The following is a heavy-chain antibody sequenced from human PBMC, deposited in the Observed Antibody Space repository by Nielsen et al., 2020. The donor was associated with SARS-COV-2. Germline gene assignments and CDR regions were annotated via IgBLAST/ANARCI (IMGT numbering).Heavy chain of an antibody. CDR1: GYTFTSYG. V-gene: IGHV1-18*01. D-gene: IGHD3-9*01. CDR2: VSAYNGNT. Sequence: VPCKAFGYTFTSYGISWVRQAPGQALEGMGWVSAYNGNTNYAQKLQGRVTMTTDTSTSKAYMELRSLRSDDAAVYYCARGLSDEILTGYYYYYGMDVWGQGTTVTVSS. J-gene: IGHJ6*02. CDR3: ARGLSDEILTGYYYYYGMDV.